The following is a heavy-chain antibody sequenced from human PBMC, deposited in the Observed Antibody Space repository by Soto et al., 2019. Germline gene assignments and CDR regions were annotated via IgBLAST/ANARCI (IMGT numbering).Heavy chain of an antibody. V-gene: IGHV4-59*01. CDR2: IYYSGST. J-gene: IGHJ5*02. CDR1: GGSISSYY. D-gene: IGHD3-22*01. CDR3: ARVNHGMRYYYDSTGGFDP. Sequence: PSETLSLTCTVSGGSISSYYWSWIRQPPGKGLEWIGYIYYSGSTNYNPSLKSRVTISVDASKNQFSLKLSSVTAADTAVYYCARVNHGMRYYYDSTGGFDPWGQGTLVTVSS.